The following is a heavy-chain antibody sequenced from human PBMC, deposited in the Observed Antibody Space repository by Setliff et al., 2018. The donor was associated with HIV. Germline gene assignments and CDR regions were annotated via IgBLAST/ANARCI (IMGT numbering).Heavy chain of an antibody. Sequence: SETLSLTCAVYGGSFNGYYWSWIRQPPGKGLEWIGEIDHSGSTNYNPSLKSRVTMSVDKSKNQFSLRLSSVTAADTAVYYCARARRAGSGPKYFQHWGQGTLVTVSS. J-gene: IGHJ1*01. CDR3: ARARRAGSGPKYFQH. CDR1: GGSFNGYY. V-gene: IGHV4-34*01. CDR2: IDHSGST. D-gene: IGHD2-15*01.